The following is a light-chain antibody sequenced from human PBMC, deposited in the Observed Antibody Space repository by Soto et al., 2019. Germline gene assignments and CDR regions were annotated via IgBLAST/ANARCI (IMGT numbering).Light chain of an antibody. CDR3: QQYGSSPRT. CDR1: QSVSSSY. J-gene: IGKJ1*01. V-gene: IGKV3-20*01. CDR2: GAS. Sequence: EIVLTQSPGTLSLPPGERATLSCRASQSVSSSYLAWYQQKPGQAPRLLIYGASSRETGIPDRFSGSGAGTEFTLTISRLEPEDFAVDYCQQYGSSPRTFGQGTKVDIK.